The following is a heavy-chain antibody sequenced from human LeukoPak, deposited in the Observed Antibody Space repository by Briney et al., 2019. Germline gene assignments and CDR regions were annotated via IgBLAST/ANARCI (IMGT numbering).Heavy chain of an antibody. Sequence: GESLKNSCKGSGYSFTTYWIGWVRRMPGKGLEWMGIIYPGDSDTGYSPSFQGQVTISADKSISTAYLQWTSLKASDTAMYYCARRGSGWTIDYWGQGTLVTVSS. CDR2: IYPGDSDT. J-gene: IGHJ4*02. CDR1: GYSFTTYW. D-gene: IGHD6-19*01. CDR3: ARRGSGWTIDY. V-gene: IGHV5-51*01.